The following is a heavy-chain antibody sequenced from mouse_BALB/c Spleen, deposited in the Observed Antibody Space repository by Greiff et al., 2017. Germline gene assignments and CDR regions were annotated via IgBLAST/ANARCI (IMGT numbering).Heavy chain of an antibody. CDR3: AREKYGNYYFDY. V-gene: IGHV5-6-3*01. CDR1: GFTFSSYG. CDR2: INSNGGST. Sequence: EVMLVESGGGLVQPGGSLKLSCAASGFTFSSYGMSWVRQTPDKRLELVATINSNGGSTYYPDSVKGRFTISRDNAKNTLYLQMSSLKSEDTAMYYCAREKYGNYYFDYWGQGTTLTVSS. D-gene: IGHD2-10*02. J-gene: IGHJ2*01.